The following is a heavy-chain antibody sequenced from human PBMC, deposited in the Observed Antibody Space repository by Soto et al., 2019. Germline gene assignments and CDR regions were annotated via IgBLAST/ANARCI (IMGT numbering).Heavy chain of an antibody. CDR1: SFIFTSYG. D-gene: IGHD2-8*02. CDR3: ATSGGHHFGMDV. CDR2: ISGYNGNT. Sequence: ASVKVSCKASSFIFTSYGVNWVRQAPGQGLEWMGWISGYNGNTKYGQKFQDRVTLTADTSTATAFMEVRSLRGDDSAVYYCATSGGHHFGMDVWGQGTTVTVSS. J-gene: IGHJ6*02. V-gene: IGHV1-18*01.